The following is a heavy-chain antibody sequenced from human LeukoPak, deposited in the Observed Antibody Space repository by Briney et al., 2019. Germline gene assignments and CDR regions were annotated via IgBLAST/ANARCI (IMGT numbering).Heavy chain of an antibody. V-gene: IGHV1-24*01. CDR3: ATGASVALPELYR. CDR1: GYTLTQLS. CDR2: FDPEDGET. J-gene: IGHJ4*02. Sequence: ASVKVSCKVSGYTLTQLSMHWVRQAPGKGLEWMGGFDPEDGETIYAQKFQGRVTMTEDTSTDTAYMQLSSLRSEDAAVYYCATGASVALPELYRWGQGTLVTVSS. D-gene: IGHD2-8*01.